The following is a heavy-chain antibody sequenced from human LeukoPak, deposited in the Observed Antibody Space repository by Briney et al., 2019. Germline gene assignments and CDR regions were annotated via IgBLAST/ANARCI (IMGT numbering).Heavy chain of an antibody. CDR3: ARHRCSGGSCYPMNWFDP. CDR2: ISYEGSTS. CDR1: GFTFSSYG. J-gene: IGHJ5*02. D-gene: IGHD2-15*01. V-gene: IGHV3-30*03. Sequence: GGSLRLSCAASGFTFSSYGMQWVRQAPGKGLEWVAVISYEGSTSYYADSVKGRFTISRDNSKNTLYLQMNGLRAEDTAVYYCARHRCSGGSCYPMNWFDPWGQGTLVTVSS.